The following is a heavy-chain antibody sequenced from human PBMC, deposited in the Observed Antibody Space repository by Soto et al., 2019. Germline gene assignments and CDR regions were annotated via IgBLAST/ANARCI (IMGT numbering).Heavy chain of an antibody. CDR3: ALSSFGAHYFLLALDV. Sequence: PGGSLRLSCAASGFTFSSYWMHWVRQAPGKGLEWASVISGRGGSSVYADSVKGRFTISRDNSKNTLYVQMNSLRAEDTAVYYWALSSFGAHYFLLALDVGGQGTRVTGAS. CDR2: ISGRGGSS. J-gene: IGHJ6*02. CDR1: GFTFSSYW. D-gene: IGHD3-10*01. V-gene: IGHV3-23*01.